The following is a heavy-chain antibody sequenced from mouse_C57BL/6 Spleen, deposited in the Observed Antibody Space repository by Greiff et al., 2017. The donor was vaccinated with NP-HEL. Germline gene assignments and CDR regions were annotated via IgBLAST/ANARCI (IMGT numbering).Heavy chain of an antibody. CDR1: GYTFTSYT. J-gene: IGHJ3*01. Sequence: VQLVESGAELARPGASVKMSCKASGYTFTSYTMHWVKQRPGQGLEWIGYINPSSGYTKYNQKFKDKATLTADKSASTAYMQLSSLTSEDSAVYYCARDYSTPGGFAYWGQGTLVTVSA. V-gene: IGHV1-4*01. D-gene: IGHD2-5*01. CDR3: ARDYSTPGGFAY. CDR2: INPSSGYT.